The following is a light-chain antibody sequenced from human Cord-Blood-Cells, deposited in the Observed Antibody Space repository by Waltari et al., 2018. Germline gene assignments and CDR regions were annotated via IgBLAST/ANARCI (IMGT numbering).Light chain of an antibody. CDR1: VLAKKY. V-gene: IGLV3-27*01. J-gene: IGLJ2*01. CDR3: YSAADNNQI. Sequence: SYELTQPSSVSVSPGQTARITCSGDVLAKKYARWFQQKPGQAPVLVRYKDSERPSGIPERFSGSSSGTTVTLTISGAQVEDEADYYCYSAADNNQIFGGGTKLTVL. CDR2: KDS.